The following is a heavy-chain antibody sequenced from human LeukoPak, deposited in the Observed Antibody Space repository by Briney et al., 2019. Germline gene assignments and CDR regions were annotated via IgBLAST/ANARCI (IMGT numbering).Heavy chain of an antibody. Sequence: ASVKVSCKASGGTFSSYAISWVRQAPEQGLEWMGGIIPIFGTANYAQKFQGRVTITADESTSTAYMELSSLRSEDTAVYYCARGARGYGGPYYYYGMDVWGKGTTVTVSS. CDR2: IIPIFGTA. J-gene: IGHJ6*04. CDR1: GGTFSSYA. CDR3: ARGARGYGGPYYYYGMDV. D-gene: IGHD5-12*01. V-gene: IGHV1-69*13.